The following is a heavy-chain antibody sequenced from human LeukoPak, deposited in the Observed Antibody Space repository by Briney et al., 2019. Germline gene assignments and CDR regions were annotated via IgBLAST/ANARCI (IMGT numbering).Heavy chain of an antibody. Sequence: SETLSLTCTVSGGSISSYYWSWIRQPPGKGLEWIGDVLYSGSTDYNSSLKSRVTISVHTSRNQFSLKLSSVSAADTAVYYCARRSYSSPFDYWGQGTLVTVSS. D-gene: IGHD6-19*01. CDR2: VLYSGST. J-gene: IGHJ4*02. V-gene: IGHV4-59*08. CDR3: ARRSYSSPFDY. CDR1: GGSISSYY.